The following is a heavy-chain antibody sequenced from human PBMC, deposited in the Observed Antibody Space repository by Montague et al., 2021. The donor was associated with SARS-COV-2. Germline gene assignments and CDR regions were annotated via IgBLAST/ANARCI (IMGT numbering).Heavy chain of an antibody. D-gene: IGHD3-22*01. CDR1: GGSISTTNW. CDR2: ISHSGNT. Sequence: SETLSLTCSVSGGSISTTNWWSWVRQPPGKGLEWIGEISHSGNTNYNSSVRSRVTISLDKSKNQFSLKLSPVTAADTAVYYCARAMIVVTRDAFDIWGRGTKVIVPT. CDR3: ARAMIVVTRDAFDI. V-gene: IGHV4-4*02. J-gene: IGHJ3*02.